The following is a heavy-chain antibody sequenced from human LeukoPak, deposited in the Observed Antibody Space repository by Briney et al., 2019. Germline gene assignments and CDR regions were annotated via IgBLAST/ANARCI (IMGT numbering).Heavy chain of an antibody. J-gene: IGHJ4*02. CDR2: MYNSGSI. CDR3: ARVARYGDYFVDY. V-gene: IGHV4-38-2*01. D-gene: IGHD4-17*01. CDR1: GSSISSTYY. Sequence: KPSETLSLTCVDSGSSISSTYYWGWIRQSPGKGLEWIGSMYNSGSISYNPSLKSRVTISVDTSKNQFSLKLSSVTAADTSVYYCARVARYGDYFVDYWGQGTLVTVSS.